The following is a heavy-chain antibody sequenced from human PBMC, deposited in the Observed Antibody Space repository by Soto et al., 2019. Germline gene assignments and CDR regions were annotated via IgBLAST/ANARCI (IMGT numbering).Heavy chain of an antibody. CDR1: GGTFSSYA. CDR2: IIPIFGTA. V-gene: IGHV1-69*13. J-gene: IGHJ5*02. CDR3: ARGGTDYYDSSGYYYWFDP. D-gene: IGHD3-22*01. Sequence: ASVKVSCKASGGTFSSYAISGVRQAPGQGLEWMGGIIPIFGTANYAQKFQGRVTITADESTSTAYMELSRLRSEDTAVYYCARGGTDYYDSSGYYYWFDPWGQGTLVTVSS.